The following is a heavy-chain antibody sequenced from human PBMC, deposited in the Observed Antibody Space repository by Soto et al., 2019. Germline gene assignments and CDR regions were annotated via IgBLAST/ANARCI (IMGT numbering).Heavy chain of an antibody. D-gene: IGHD3-22*01. CDR3: ARDRKTPNYYDSSGYYDYFDY. J-gene: IGHJ4*02. CDR2: IYYSGST. CDR1: GGSISSGGYY. V-gene: IGHV4-31*03. Sequence: SETLSLTCTVSGGSISSGGYYWSWIRQHPGKGLEWIGYIYYSGSTYYNPSLKSRVTISVDTSKNQFSLKLSSVTAADTAVYYCARDRKTPNYYDSSGYYDYFDYWGQGTPVTVSS.